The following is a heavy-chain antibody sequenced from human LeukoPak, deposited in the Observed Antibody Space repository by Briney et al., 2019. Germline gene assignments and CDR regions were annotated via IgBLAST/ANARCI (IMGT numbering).Heavy chain of an antibody. CDR3: ARAGARQWLVQDFDY. D-gene: IGHD6-19*01. V-gene: IGHV3-21*01. Sequence: GGSLRLSCAASGFTFSSYSMNWVRQAPGKGLEWVSSISSSSSYIYYADSVKGRFTISRDNAKSSLYLQMNSLRAEDTAVYYCARAGARQWLVQDFDYWGQGTLVTVSS. CDR2: ISSSSSYI. J-gene: IGHJ4*02. CDR1: GFTFSSYS.